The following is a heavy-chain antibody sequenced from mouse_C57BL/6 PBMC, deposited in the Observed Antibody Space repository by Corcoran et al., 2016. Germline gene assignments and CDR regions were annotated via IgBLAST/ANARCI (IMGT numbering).Heavy chain of an antibody. J-gene: IGHJ3*01. CDR3: ARRWFAY. CDR2: INPNNGGT. Sequence: EVQLQQSGPELVKPGASVKISCKASGYTFTDYYMNWVKQSHGKSLEWIGDINPNNGGTSYNQKFKGKATLTVDKSSSTAYMELRSLTSEDSAVYYCARRWFAYWGQGTLVTVS. V-gene: IGHV1-26*01. CDR1: GYTFTDYY.